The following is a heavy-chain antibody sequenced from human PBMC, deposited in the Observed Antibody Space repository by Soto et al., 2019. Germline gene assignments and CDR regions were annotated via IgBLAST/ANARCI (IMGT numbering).Heavy chain of an antibody. Sequence: QVQLVQSGAAVKKPGASVKVSCKASGYTFTDYYVHWGRQAPGQGLEWMGWINPNSGGTKSAQKFQGRVTMTRDTSISTAYMELSRLRSDDTAVYYCARRKGDYYDSSGYHYYFDYWGQGTLVTVSS. CDR2: INPNSGGT. CDR3: ARRKGDYYDSSGYHYYFDY. V-gene: IGHV1-2*02. J-gene: IGHJ4*02. CDR1: GYTFTDYY. D-gene: IGHD3-22*01.